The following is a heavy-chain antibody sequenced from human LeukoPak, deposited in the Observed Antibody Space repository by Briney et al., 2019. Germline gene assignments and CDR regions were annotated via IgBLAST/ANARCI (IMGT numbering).Heavy chain of an antibody. V-gene: IGHV1-69*13. D-gene: IGHD1-26*01. Sequence: SVKVSCKASGYTFTGYYMHWVRQAPGQGLEWMGGIIPIFGTANYAQKFQGRVTITADESTSTAYMELSSLRSEDTAVYYCASGSGSAYDAFDIWGQGTMVTVSS. J-gene: IGHJ3*02. CDR3: ASGSGSAYDAFDI. CDR1: GYTFTGYY. CDR2: IIPIFGTA.